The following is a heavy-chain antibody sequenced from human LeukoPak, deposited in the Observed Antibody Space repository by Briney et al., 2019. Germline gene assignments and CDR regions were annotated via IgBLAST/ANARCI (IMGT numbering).Heavy chain of an antibody. D-gene: IGHD3-22*01. CDR1: GFTFSNYA. V-gene: IGHV3-7*01. J-gene: IGHJ4*02. Sequence: PGGSLRPSCAASGFTFSNYAMSWVRQAPGKGLEWVANIKQDGSEKYYVDSVKGRFTISRDNAKNSLYLQMNSLRAEDTAVYYCAREMVGVAPDFDYWGQGTLVTVSS. CDR3: AREMVGVAPDFDY. CDR2: IKQDGSEK.